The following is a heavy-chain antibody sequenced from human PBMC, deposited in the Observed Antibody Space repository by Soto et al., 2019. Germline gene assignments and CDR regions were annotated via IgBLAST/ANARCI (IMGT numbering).Heavy chain of an antibody. CDR2: IRSKANTYAT. CDR1: GLPFSGSP. Sequence: GGSLRLSCAAAGLPFSGSPIHWVRQASGKGLEWVGRIRSKANTYATAYATSVKGRFTISRDDSKNTTYLQMNSLKTEDTAVYFCTRPGFGDFVDPYDYGIDVWGQGTTVTVS. J-gene: IGHJ6*02. V-gene: IGHV3-73*01. CDR3: TRPGFGDFVDPYDYGIDV. D-gene: IGHD2-2*01.